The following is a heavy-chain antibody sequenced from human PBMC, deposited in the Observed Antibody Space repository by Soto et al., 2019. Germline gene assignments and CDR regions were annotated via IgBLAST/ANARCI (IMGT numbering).Heavy chain of an antibody. D-gene: IGHD6-19*01. Sequence: SETLSLTCSVSGGSISGSYWSWIRRSPGKGLEWLGYVYYTGSTNYSPSLRSRVSISVDTSKNEFSLRLSSVTAADTAVYFCARSVAVPGAHIDYWGQGTQVTVSS. CDR2: VYYTGST. CDR1: GGSISGSY. V-gene: IGHV4-59*01. J-gene: IGHJ4*02. CDR3: ARSVAVPGAHIDY.